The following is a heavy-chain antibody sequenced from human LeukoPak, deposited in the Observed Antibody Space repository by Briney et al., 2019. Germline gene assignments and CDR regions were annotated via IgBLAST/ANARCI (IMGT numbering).Heavy chain of an antibody. D-gene: IGHD3-10*01. CDR2: IIPIFGTA. V-gene: IGHV1-69*06. Sequence: SVKVSCKASGGTFTNYAISWVRQAPRQGLEWMGGIIPIFGTANYAQKFQGRVTITAAKSTSTAYMELSSLRSEDTAVYYCARPRFPYYRLSGTDYYYMDVWGKGTTVTVSS. J-gene: IGHJ6*03. CDR1: GGTFTNYA. CDR3: ARPRFPYYRLSGTDYYYMDV.